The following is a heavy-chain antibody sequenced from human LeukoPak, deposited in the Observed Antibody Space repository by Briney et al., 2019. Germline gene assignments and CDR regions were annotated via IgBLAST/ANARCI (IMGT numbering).Heavy chain of an antibody. CDR2: INHSGST. Sequence: PSETLSLTCAVYGGSFSGYYWSWIRQPPGKGLEWIGEINHSGSTNYNPSLKSRVTISVDTSKNQFSLKLSSVTAADTAVYYCASPYSGRYFDYWSQGTLVTVSS. CDR3: ASPYSGRYFDY. J-gene: IGHJ4*02. D-gene: IGHD1-26*01. V-gene: IGHV4-34*01. CDR1: GGSFSGYY.